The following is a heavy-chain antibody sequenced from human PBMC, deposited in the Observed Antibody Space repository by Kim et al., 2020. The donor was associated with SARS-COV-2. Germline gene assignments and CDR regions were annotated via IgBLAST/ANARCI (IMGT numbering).Heavy chain of an antibody. CDR3: ARDWNWGIDV. V-gene: IGHV3-48*02. D-gene: IGHD7-27*01. J-gene: IGHJ4*02. Sequence: GGSLRLSCAASGFTFTTYNMHWVRQAPGKGLEWISYISVTDAINYADSVKGRFTISRDYAKNSLDLQMNSLRDEDTAVYYCARDWNWGIDVWGQGTLVTVSS. CDR1: GFTFTTYN. CDR2: ISVTDAI.